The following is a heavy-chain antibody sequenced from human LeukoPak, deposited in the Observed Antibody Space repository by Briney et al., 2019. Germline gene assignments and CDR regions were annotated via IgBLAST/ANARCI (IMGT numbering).Heavy chain of an antibody. CDR1: GFTFSSYG. V-gene: IGHV3-30*02. CDR3: AKVGGPVPYYYYMDV. CDR2: IRYDGSNK. D-gene: IGHD2-15*01. Sequence: GGSLRLSCAASGFTFSSYGMHWVRQAPGKGLEWVAFIRYDGSNKYYADSVKGRFTISRDNSKNTLYLQMNSLRAEDTAVYYCAKVGGPVPYYYYMDVWGKGTTVTVSS. J-gene: IGHJ6*03.